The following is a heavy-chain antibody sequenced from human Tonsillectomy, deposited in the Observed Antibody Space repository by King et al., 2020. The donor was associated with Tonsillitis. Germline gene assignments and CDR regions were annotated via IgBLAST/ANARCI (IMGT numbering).Heavy chain of an antibody. D-gene: IGHD3-22*01. CDR3: ARGPGGDSKGAFDI. J-gene: IGHJ3*02. CDR2: ISSSGRRT. CDR1: GIAFTSYA. V-gene: IGHV3-23*04. Sequence: VQLVESGGGLVQPGGSLRLSCAASGIAFTSYAMSWVRQAPGQGLEWVSSISSSGRRTYFADSVRGRFNISRDNSNNTMHLQKNSLRAEDTAVFYCARGPGGDSKGAFDIWGQGTMVTVSS.